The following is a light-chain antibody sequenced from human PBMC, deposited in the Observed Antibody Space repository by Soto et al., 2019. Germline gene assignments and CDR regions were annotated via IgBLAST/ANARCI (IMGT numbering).Light chain of an antibody. J-gene: IGKJ1*01. CDR1: QSVSTN. CDR3: QQYNNWPRT. Sequence: ETVMTQSPATLSVSPGERATLSCRASQSVSTNLAWYQQKPGQAPRLLIYGASTRATGIAARFSGSGSGTEFTLTISSLQSEDFAVYYCQQYNNWPRTFGQGTKVDI. V-gene: IGKV3-15*01. CDR2: GAS.